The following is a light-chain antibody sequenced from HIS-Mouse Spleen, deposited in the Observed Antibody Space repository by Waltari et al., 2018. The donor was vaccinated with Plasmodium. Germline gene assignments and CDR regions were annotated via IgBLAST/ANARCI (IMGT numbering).Light chain of an antibody. Sequence: DIQMTQSPSTLSASVGDRVTITCPASPSISSWLAWYQQKPGKAPKLLSYKASSLESGGPSRFSGSGSGTEFTRTISSLQPDDFATYYCKQYNSYGTFGQGTKVEIK. V-gene: IGKV1-5*03. CDR2: KAS. J-gene: IGKJ1*01. CDR3: KQYNSYGT. CDR1: PSISSW.